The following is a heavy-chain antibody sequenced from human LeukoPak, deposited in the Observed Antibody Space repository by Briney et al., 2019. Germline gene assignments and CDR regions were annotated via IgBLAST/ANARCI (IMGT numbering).Heavy chain of an antibody. V-gene: IGHV4-30-2*05. CDR1: GASISHDYHS. Sequence: PSETLSLTCTVSGASISHDYHSWSWIRQPPEKGLELIGYIFHSGSTYYNASLRSRVTISIDTSKSQFSLSLSSVTAADTAVYYCARLEWPGAGADYWGQGALVTVSS. D-gene: IGHD3-3*01. CDR3: ARLEWPGAGADY. J-gene: IGHJ4*02. CDR2: IFHSGST.